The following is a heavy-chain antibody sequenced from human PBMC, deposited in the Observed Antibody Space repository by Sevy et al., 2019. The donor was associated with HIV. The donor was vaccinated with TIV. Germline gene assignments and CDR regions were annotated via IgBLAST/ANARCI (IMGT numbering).Heavy chain of an antibody. CDR1: GFTFSSYG. D-gene: IGHD3-10*01. J-gene: IGHJ4*02. V-gene: IGHV3-30*18. CDR3: AKDMVRGVMDFDY. CDR2: ISYDGSNK. Sequence: GGSLRRSCAASGFTFSSYGMHWVRQAPGKGLEWVAVISYDGSNKYYADSVKGRFTISRDNSKNTLYLQMNSLRAEDTAVYYCAKDMVRGVMDFDYWGQGTLVTVSS.